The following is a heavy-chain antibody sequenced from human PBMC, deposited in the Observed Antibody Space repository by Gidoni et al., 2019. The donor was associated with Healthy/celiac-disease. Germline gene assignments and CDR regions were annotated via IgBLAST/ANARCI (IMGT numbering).Heavy chain of an antibody. Sequence: EVQLVESGGGLVKPGGSLRLSCAASGFTFSSYSMNWVRQAPGKGLEWVSSMSSSSSYIYYADSVKGRFTISRDNAKNSLYLQMNSLRAEDTAVYYCAVSSSSDYWGQGTLVTVSS. D-gene: IGHD6-6*01. CDR1: GFTFSSYS. J-gene: IGHJ4*02. CDR3: AVSSSSDY. CDR2: MSSSSSYI. V-gene: IGHV3-21*01.